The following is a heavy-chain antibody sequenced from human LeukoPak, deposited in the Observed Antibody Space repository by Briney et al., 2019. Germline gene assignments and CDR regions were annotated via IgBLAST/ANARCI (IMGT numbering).Heavy chain of an antibody. CDR3: AREGYCSSTSCYGAWWFDP. V-gene: IGHV4-30-4*08. CDR2: IYYSGST. Sequence: ASETLSLTCTVSGGSISSGDYYWSWIRQPPGKGLEWFGYIYYSGSTYYNTSLKSRVTISVDTSKNLFSLKLSSVTAADTAVYYCAREGYCSSTSCYGAWWFDPWGQGTLVTVSS. J-gene: IGHJ5*02. D-gene: IGHD2-2*01. CDR1: GGSISSGDYY.